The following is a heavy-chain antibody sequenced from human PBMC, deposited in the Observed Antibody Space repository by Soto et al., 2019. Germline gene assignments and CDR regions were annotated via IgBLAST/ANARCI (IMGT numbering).Heavy chain of an antibody. CDR1: GFTFSSYP. CDR2: ISRDGSNE. D-gene: IGHD3-10*01. CDR3: ARDDEGGSDCDLGY. J-gene: IGHJ4*01. V-gene: IGHV3-30-3*01. Sequence: QVQLVESGGGVVQPGRSLRLSCATSGFTFSSYPIHWVRQTPDKGLEWVAFISRDGSNEYYADSVKGRFTISRDNSKNTLYLEMNSLRAEDTAVYYCARDDEGGSDCDLGYWGHGTLVTVSS.